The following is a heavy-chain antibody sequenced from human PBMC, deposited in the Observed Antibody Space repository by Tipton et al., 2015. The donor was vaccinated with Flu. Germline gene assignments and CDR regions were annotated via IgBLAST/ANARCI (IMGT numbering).Heavy chain of an antibody. CDR2: INPNSGGT. V-gene: IGHV1-2*02. J-gene: IGHJ6*02. Sequence: QLVQSGAEVKKPGASVKVSCKASGYTFTGYYMHWVRQAPGQGLEWMGWINPNSGGTNYAQKFQGRVTMTRDTSISTAYMELSRVRSAGTGGYYCGAEGGGTARVSHFSGMGGWGQGTTVTVSS. CDR3: GAEGGGTARVSHFSGMGG. CDR1: GYTFTGYY. D-gene: IGHD5-18*01.